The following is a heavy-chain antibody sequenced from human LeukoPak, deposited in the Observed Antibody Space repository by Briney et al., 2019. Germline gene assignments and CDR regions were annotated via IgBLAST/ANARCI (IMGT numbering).Heavy chain of an antibody. Sequence: SETLSLTCAVYGGSFSGYYWSWIRQPPGKGLEWIGEINHSGSTNYNPSLKSRVTISVDKSKNQFSLKLSSVTAADTAVYYCARLSGSYDRSNDYWGQGTLVTVSS. CDR2: INHSGST. D-gene: IGHD1-26*01. CDR1: GGSFSGYY. V-gene: IGHV4-34*01. CDR3: ARLSGSYDRSNDY. J-gene: IGHJ4*02.